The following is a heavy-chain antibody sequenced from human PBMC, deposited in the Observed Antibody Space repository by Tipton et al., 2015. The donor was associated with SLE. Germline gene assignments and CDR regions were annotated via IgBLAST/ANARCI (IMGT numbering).Heavy chain of an antibody. Sequence: SGFTFSSYGMHWVRQAPGKGLEWVAFIRYDGSNKYYADSVKGRFTISRDNSKNTLYLQMNSLRADDTAVYYCARDRGGNRIDAFDIWGQGTMVTVSS. D-gene: IGHD2-15*01. CDR2: IRYDGSNK. J-gene: IGHJ3*02. CDR1: GFTFSSYG. V-gene: IGHV3-30*02. CDR3: ARDRGGNRIDAFDI.